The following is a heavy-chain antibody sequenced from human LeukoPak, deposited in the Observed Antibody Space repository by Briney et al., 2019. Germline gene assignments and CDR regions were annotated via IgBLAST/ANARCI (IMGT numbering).Heavy chain of an antibody. CDR3: GSSHNYDSSGYHRPAGF. Sequence: GGSLRLSCAASGFTVESNYMTWVRQAPGKGLEWVAVLYRDCGIFYADAVNGPFTISRHNSEKTLYLQMNTLRVEDTAVYYCGSSHNYDSSGYHRPAGFWGLGTLVTVSS. V-gene: IGHV3-53*04. D-gene: IGHD3-22*01. J-gene: IGHJ4*02. CDR2: LYRDCGI. CDR1: GFTVESNY.